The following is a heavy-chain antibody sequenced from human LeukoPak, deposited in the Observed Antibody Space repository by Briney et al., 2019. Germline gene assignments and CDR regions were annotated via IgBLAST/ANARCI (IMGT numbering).Heavy chain of an antibody. Sequence: PGGSLRLSCAASGFTFSDYYMSWIRQAPGKGLEWVANIKQDGSEKYYVDSVEGRFTISRDNAKNSLYLQMNSLRAEDTAVYYCARESASLNQRLYYFDYWGQGTLVTVSS. CDR2: IKQDGSEK. V-gene: IGHV3-7*01. J-gene: IGHJ4*02. D-gene: IGHD2-2*01. CDR1: GFTFSDYY. CDR3: ARESASLNQRLYYFDY.